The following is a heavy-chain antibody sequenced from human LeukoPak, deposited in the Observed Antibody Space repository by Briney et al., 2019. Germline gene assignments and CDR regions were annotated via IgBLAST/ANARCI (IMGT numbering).Heavy chain of an antibody. D-gene: IGHD3-16*01. Sequence: SETLSLTCTVSGGSISSYYWSWIRQPPGKGLEWIGYIYYSGSTNYNPSLKSRVTISVDTSKNQFSLKLSSVTAADTAVYYCARSLRADPFDYWGQGTLVTVSS. V-gene: IGHV4-59*01. J-gene: IGHJ4*02. CDR2: IYYSGST. CDR3: ARSLRADPFDY. CDR1: GGSISSYY.